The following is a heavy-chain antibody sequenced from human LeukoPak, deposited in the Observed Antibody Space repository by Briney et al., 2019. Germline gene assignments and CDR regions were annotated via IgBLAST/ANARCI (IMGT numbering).Heavy chain of an antibody. D-gene: IGHD3-10*01. J-gene: IGHJ4*02. CDR1: GYTFTSYD. Sequence: GASVKVSCKASGYTFTSYDINWVRQAPGKGLEWMGGFDPEDGETIYAQKFQGRVTMTEDTSTDTAYMELSSLRSEDTAVYYCATAGSNFDYWGQGTLVTVSS. V-gene: IGHV1-24*01. CDR3: ATAGSNFDY. CDR2: FDPEDGET.